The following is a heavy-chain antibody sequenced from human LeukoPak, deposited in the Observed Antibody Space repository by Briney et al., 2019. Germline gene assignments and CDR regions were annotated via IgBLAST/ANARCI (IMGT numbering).Heavy chain of an antibody. Sequence: PSETLSLTCTVSGGSISSYYWSWIRQPAGKGLEWIGRIYTSGSTNYNPSLKSRVTMSVDTSKNQFSLKLSSVTAADTAVYYCARDYLVGATSPDWFDPWGQGTLVTVSS. J-gene: IGHJ5*02. V-gene: IGHV4-4*07. CDR1: GGSISSYY. D-gene: IGHD1-26*01. CDR2: IYTSGST. CDR3: ARDYLVGATSPDWFDP.